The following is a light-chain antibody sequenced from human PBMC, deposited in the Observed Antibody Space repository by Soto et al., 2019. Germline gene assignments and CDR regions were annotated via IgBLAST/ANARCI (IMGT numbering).Light chain of an antibody. V-gene: IGLV2-14*01. CDR2: EVT. Sequence: QSVLTQPASVSGSPGQSITISCTGTTSDVGDYNYVSWYQQHPGKAPKLMIYEVTYRPSGVSNRFSGSKSGITASLTISGLQDEDEADYYCSSYTSSSTLIFGGGTKLTVL. CDR3: SSYTSSSTLI. CDR1: TSDVGDYNY. J-gene: IGLJ2*01.